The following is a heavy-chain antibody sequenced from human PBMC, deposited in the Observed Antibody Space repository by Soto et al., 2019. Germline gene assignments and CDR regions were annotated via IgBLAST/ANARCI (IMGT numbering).Heavy chain of an antibody. CDR3: ARDLDGLHDDTSGPFPRPG. J-gene: IGHJ1*01. CDR2: IHSSGSI. Sequence: PSETLSLTCTVSGGSISSDDYYWSWIRQAPGRGLEWIGYIHSSGSIYYNPSLKSRATMSIDTAGNQFSPKVGSVTVADTAVYYCARDLDGLHDDTSGPFPRPGWGQGTLVTVSS. D-gene: IGHD3-22*01. CDR1: GGSISSDDYY. V-gene: IGHV4-30-4*01.